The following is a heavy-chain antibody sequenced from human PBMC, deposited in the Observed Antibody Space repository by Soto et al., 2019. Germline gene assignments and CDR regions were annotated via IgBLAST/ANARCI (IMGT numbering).Heavy chain of an antibody. D-gene: IGHD1-26*01. Sequence: PSETLSLTCDVYGGSFSGYIWTWIRQTPGKGLQWIGQINHSGSANYNPSLKSRVVISSDTSKNQFSLKMTSVTPEDTAVYYCVRLIGNSWLDFWGQGTLVTVSS. J-gene: IGHJ5*01. CDR3: VRLIGNSWLDF. V-gene: IGHV4-34*01. CDR1: GGSFSGYI. CDR2: INHSGSA.